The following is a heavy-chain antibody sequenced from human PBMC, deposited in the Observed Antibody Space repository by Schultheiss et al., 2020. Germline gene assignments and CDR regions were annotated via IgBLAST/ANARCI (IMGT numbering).Heavy chain of an antibody. V-gene: IGHV3-30*03. CDR2: TSYDGTYK. CDR1: GFTLSDYA. D-gene: IGHD6-19*01. Sequence: GGSLRLSCAASGFTLSDYAMHWVRQAPGKGLEWVAVTSYDGTYKYYSDSVKGRFTISRDNSKNTLYLQMTSLRAEDTAVYYCARDAYSSGWYGGNDYWGQGTLVTVHS. CDR3: ARDAYSSGWYGGNDY. J-gene: IGHJ4*02.